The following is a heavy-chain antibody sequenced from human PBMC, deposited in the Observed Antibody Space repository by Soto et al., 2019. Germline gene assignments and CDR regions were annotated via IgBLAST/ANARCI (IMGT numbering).Heavy chain of an antibody. CDR2: ISAYNGNT. CDR3: AAEGYYYDSSGYPYPAFDI. J-gene: IGHJ3*02. CDR1: GYTFTSYG. V-gene: IGHV1-18*01. Sequence: ASVKVSCKASGYTFTSYGISWVRQAPGQGLEWMGWISAYNGNTNYAQKLQGRVTMTTDTSTSTAYMELRSLRSDDTAVYYCAAEGYYYDSSGYPYPAFDIWGQGTMVTV. D-gene: IGHD3-22*01.